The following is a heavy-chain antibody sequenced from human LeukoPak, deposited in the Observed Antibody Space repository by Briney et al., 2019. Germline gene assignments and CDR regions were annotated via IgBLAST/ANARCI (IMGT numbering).Heavy chain of an antibody. CDR1: GFTFSTYW. Sequence: GGSLRLSCAASGFTFSTYWMSWVRQAPGKGLEWVANIKQDGSEEDYVDSVKGRFTVSRDNAKNSLYLQMSSLRAEDTAVYYCTRYKLIHWFVGWFDPWGQGTLVTVSS. J-gene: IGHJ5*02. CDR2: IKQDGSEE. V-gene: IGHV3-7*01. D-gene: IGHD3-9*01. CDR3: TRYKLIHWFVGWFDP.